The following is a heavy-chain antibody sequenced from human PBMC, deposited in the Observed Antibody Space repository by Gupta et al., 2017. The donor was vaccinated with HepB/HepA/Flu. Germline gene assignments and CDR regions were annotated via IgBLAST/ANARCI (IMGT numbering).Heavy chain of an antibody. Sequence: QVQLVQSGAEVKKPGASVKVSCKASGYTFTSYDINWVRQATGQGLEWMGWMNPNSGNTGDAQKFKGRVTITRKPSISTAYMELRSLRSEDTAVDYCARGSQIGYGCQGTLVTVSS. CDR2: MNPNSGNT. CDR1: GYTFTSYD. J-gene: IGHJ4*02. V-gene: IGHV1-8*03. CDR3: ARGSQIGY.